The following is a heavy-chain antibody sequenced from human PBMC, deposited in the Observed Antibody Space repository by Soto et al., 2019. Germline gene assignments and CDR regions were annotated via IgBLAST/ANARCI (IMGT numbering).Heavy chain of an antibody. D-gene: IGHD3-10*01. J-gene: IGHJ6*02. CDR3: AKSMVRGPWDGMDV. Sequence: SGGSLRLSCAASGFTFSSYGMHWVRQAPGKGLEWVAAISYDGSNKYYADSVKGRFTISRDNSKNTLYLQMNSLRAEDTAVYYCAKSMVRGPWDGMDVWGQGTTVTVSS. V-gene: IGHV3-30*18. CDR1: GFTFSSYG. CDR2: ISYDGSNK.